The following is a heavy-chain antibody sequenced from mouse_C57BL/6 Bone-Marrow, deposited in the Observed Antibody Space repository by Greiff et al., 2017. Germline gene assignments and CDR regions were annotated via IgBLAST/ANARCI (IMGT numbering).Heavy chain of an antibody. CDR3: ASRKSTIVTTRIRYYYAMDY. Sequence: VQLQQSGPVLVKPGASVKMSCKASGYTFTDYYMNWVKQSHGKSLEWIGVINPYNGGTSYNQKFKGKATLTVDKSSSTAYMELNSLTSEDSAVYYCASRKSTIVTTRIRYYYAMDYWGQGTSVTVSS. V-gene: IGHV1-19*01. CDR2: INPYNGGT. CDR1: GYTFTDYY. D-gene: IGHD2-5*01. J-gene: IGHJ4*01.